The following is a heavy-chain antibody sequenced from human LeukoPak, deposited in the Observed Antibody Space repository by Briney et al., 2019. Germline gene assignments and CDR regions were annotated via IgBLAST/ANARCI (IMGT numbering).Heavy chain of an antibody. D-gene: IGHD6-13*01. J-gene: IGHJ4*02. CDR2: INHSGST. CDR3: ARTLSSWAPAFDY. CDR1: GGSFSGYY. V-gene: IGHV4-34*01. Sequence: SETLSLTCAVYGGSFSGYYWSWIRQPPGKGLEWIGEINHSGSTYYNPSLKSRVTISVDTSKNQFSLKLSSVTAADTAVYYCARTLSSWAPAFDYWGQGTLVTVSS.